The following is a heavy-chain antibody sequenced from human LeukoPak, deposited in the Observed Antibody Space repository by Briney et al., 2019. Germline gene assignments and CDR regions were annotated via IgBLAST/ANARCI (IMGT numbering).Heavy chain of an antibody. Sequence: GGSLRLSCATSGFTFSSYAMTWVRQAPGKGLEWVSTVSGSGGSTSYADSVKGRFTITRDNSKNTLYLQMNSLRPEDAAIYFCAKDAHVLSFLEWLLDPQRYFDYWGQGTRVTVSS. D-gene: IGHD3-3*02. J-gene: IGHJ4*02. CDR3: AKDAHVLSFLEWLLDPQRYFDY. V-gene: IGHV3-23*01. CDR1: GFTFSSYA. CDR2: VSGSGGST.